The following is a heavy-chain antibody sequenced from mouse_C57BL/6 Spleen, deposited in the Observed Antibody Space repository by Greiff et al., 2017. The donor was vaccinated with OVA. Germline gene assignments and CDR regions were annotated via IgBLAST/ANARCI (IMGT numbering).Heavy chain of an antibody. V-gene: IGHV1-69*01. CDR1: GYTFTSYW. CDR2: IDPSDSDT. D-gene: IGHD2-2*01. J-gene: IGHJ2*01. CDR3: AIEDGYDERAFDY. Sequence: QVQLQQPGAELVMPGASVKLSCKASGYTFTSYWMHWVKQRPGQGLEWIGEIDPSDSDTNYNQKFKGKATLTVDKSSSTAYMQLSSLTSEDSAVYYCAIEDGYDERAFDYWGQGTTLTVSS.